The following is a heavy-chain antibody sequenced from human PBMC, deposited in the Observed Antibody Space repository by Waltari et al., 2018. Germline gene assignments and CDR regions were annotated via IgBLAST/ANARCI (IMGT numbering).Heavy chain of an antibody. D-gene: IGHD3-16*01. V-gene: IGHV4-39*01. J-gene: IGHJ5*02. Sequence: QLQLQESGPGLVKPSETLSLTRTVSGGSISSSSYYWGWIRQPPGKGLEWIGSIYYSGVTYYNPSLKSRVTISVDTSKNQCSLKLSSVTAADTAVYYCARHEGEGNWFDPWGQGTLVTVSS. CDR1: GGSISSSSYY. CDR3: ARHEGEGNWFDP. CDR2: IYYSGVT.